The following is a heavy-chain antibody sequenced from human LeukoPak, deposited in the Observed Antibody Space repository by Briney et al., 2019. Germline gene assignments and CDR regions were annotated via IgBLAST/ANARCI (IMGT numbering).Heavy chain of an antibody. CDR1: GFTFSSST. D-gene: IGHD3-16*01. Sequence: TSVKVSCKASGFTFSSSTIQWVREARGQRLEWMGWIVVGSGNTNYAQNFQERVTITRDISTSTAYMEVSSLRSEDTAVYYCAADLPGGAMFDPWGQGTLVTVSS. CDR3: AADLPGGAMFDP. V-gene: IGHV1-58*02. CDR2: IVVGSGNT. J-gene: IGHJ5*02.